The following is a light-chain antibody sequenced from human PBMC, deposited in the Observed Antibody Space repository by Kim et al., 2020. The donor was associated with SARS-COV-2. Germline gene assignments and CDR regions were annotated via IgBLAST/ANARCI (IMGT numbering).Light chain of an antibody. CDR2: GAS. J-gene: IGKJ1*01. V-gene: IGKV1-27*01. CDR1: QVINND. CDR3: LKHNSAPWT. Sequence: GDRVTITCRASQVINNDLAWYRQKPGKAPTVLIYGASTLHSGVPSRFSGSGSGTDFTLTISSLQPEDVGTYYCLKHNSAPWTFGHGTKVDIK.